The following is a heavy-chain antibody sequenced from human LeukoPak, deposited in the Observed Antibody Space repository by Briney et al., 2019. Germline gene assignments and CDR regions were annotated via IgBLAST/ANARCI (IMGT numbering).Heavy chain of an antibody. J-gene: IGHJ4*02. V-gene: IGHV6-1*01. D-gene: IGHD2-15*01. CDR2: TYYRSKWYN. CDR1: GDSVSSNSAA. Sequence: SQTLSLTCAISGDSVSSNSAAWNWIRQSPSRGLEWLGRTYYRSKWYNDYAVSVKSRITINPNTSKNQFSLQLNSVTPEDTAVYYCARVSCSGGSCYSDFDYWGQGTLVTVSS. CDR3: ARVSCSGGSCYSDFDY.